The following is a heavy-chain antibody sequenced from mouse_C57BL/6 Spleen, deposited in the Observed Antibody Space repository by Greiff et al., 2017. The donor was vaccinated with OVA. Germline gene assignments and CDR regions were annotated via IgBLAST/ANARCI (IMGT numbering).Heavy chain of an antibody. Sequence: EVKLEESGGDLVKPGGSLKLSCAASGFTFSSYGMSWVRQTPDKRLEWVATISSGGSYTYYPDSVKGRFTISRDNAKNTLYLQMSSLKSEDTAMYYCARPSYYYGSRDWYFDVWGTGTTVTVSS. CDR1: GFTFSSYG. D-gene: IGHD1-1*01. CDR2: ISSGGSYT. V-gene: IGHV5-6*02. CDR3: ARPSYYYGSRDWYFDV. J-gene: IGHJ1*03.